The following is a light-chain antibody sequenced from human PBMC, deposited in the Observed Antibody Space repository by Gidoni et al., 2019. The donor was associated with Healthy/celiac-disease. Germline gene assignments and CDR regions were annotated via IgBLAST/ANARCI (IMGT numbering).Light chain of an antibody. CDR1: QSISSW. J-gene: IGKJ1*01. CDR3: QQYNSYSVT. CDR2: DAS. V-gene: IGKV1-5*01. Sequence: DIQMTQSPSTLSASVGDRVTITCRASQSISSWLAWYQQKPGKAPKLLLYDASSLESGVPPRFSGSGSRTEFTLTISSLQPDDFATYYCQQYNSYSVTFGQGTKVEIK.